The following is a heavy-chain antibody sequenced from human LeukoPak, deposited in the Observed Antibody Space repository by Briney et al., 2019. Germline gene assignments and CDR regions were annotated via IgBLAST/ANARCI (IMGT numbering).Heavy chain of an antibody. Sequence: PSETLSLTCTVSGGSISSYYWSWIRQPPGKGLEWIGYTYYSGSTNYNPSLKSRVTISVDTSKNQFSLKLSSVTAADTAVYYCARDYGGNSRYFDLWGRGTLVTVSS. J-gene: IGHJ2*01. V-gene: IGHV4-59*01. CDR3: ARDYGGNSRYFDL. CDR1: GGSISSYY. D-gene: IGHD4-23*01. CDR2: TYYSGST.